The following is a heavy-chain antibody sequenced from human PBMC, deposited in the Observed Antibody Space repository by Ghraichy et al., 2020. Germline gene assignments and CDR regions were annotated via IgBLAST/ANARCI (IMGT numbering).Heavy chain of an antibody. D-gene: IGHD3-22*01. Sequence: GESLNISCAASGFTFSSYWMSWVRQAPGKGLEWVANTKPDGSENYYVGSVKGRVTISRDNAKNSLYLQMNSLRAEDTAVYYCARGDYFDSSVYFADAFDIWCQGTMVTVSS. CDR3: ARGDYFDSSVYFADAFDI. CDR2: TKPDGSEN. J-gene: IGHJ3*02. V-gene: IGHV3-7*01. CDR1: GFTFSSYW.